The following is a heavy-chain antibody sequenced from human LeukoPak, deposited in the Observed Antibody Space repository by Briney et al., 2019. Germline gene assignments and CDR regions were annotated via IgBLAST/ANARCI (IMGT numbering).Heavy chain of an antibody. V-gene: IGHV1-69*05. Sequence: SVKVSCKASGGTFSSYAISWVRQAPGQGLEWMGGIIPIFGTANYAQKFQGRVTITTDESTSTAYMELSSLRSEDTAVYYCARSRGTTNPSDYWGQGTLVTLSS. CDR2: IIPIFGTA. CDR3: ARSRGTTNPSDY. CDR1: GGTFSSYA. D-gene: IGHD1-7*01. J-gene: IGHJ4*02.